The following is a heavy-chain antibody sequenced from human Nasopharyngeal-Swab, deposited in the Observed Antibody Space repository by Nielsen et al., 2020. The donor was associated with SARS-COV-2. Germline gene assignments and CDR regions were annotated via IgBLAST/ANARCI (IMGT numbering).Heavy chain of an antibody. CDR2: INHSGST. J-gene: IGHJ4*02. D-gene: IGHD3-22*01. CDR3: ARDYYYDSSVFDY. CDR1: GGSFSGYY. V-gene: IGHV4-34*01. Sequence: GSLRLSCAVYGGSFSGYYWSWIRQPPGKGLEWIGEINHSGSTNYNPSLKSRVTISVDTSKNQFSLKLSSATAADTAVYYCARDYYYDSSVFDYWGQGTLVTVSS.